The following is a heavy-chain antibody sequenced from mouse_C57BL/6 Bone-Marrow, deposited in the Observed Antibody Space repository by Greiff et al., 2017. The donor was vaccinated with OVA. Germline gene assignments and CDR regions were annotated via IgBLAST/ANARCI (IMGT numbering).Heavy chain of an antibody. Sequence: EVQLVESGGGLVKPGGSLKLSCAASGFTFSSYAMSWVRQTPEKRLEWVATISDGGSYTYYPDNVKGRFTISRDNAKNNLYLQMSHLKSEDTAMYYCAMDSYYFDYWGQGTTLTVSS. CDR3: AMDSYYFDY. V-gene: IGHV5-4*01. J-gene: IGHJ2*01. CDR2: ISDGGSYT. CDR1: GFTFSSYA.